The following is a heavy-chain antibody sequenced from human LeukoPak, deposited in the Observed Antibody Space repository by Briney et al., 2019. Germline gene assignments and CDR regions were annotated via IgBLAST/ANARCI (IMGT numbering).Heavy chain of an antibody. CDR2: VAGRGDVT. CDR1: GFTFRSYA. J-gene: IGHJ4*02. Sequence: GGSLRLSCAASGFTFRSYAMNWVRLAPGKGLEWVSSVAGRGDVTYYADSVKGRFTISRDNSKNTLYLQMNSLRAEDTAVYQCAREDPSSCFYRFDYWGQGTLVTVSS. CDR3: AREDPSSCFYRFDY. V-gene: IGHV3-23*01. D-gene: IGHD3-16*01.